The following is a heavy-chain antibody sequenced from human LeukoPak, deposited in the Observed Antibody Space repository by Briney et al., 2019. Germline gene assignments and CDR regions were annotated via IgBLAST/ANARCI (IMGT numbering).Heavy chain of an antibody. CDR2: IDNTGGSS. CDR3: TKLSGGKMFDY. J-gene: IGHJ4*02. D-gene: IGHD2-15*01. V-gene: IGHV3-23*01. Sequence: GGSLRLSCSASGFTFSSYVMSWVRQAPGKGLEWVSGIDNTGGSSYYGDSVKGRFTISGDNSKNTLYLQMNSLRAADTAVYYCTKLSGGKMFDYWGQGTLVTVSS. CDR1: GFTFSSYV.